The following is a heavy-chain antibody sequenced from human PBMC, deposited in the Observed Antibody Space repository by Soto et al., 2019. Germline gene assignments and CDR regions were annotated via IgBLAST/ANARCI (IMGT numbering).Heavy chain of an antibody. CDR1: GGSISSSSYY. CDR2: IYYSGST. J-gene: IGHJ4*02. Sequence: QLQLQESGPGLVKPSETLSLTCTVSGGSISSSSYYWGWIRQPPGKGLEWIGSIYYSGSTYYNPSLKSRVTISVDTSKNQFSLKLSSVTAADTAVYYCARRTSVWELPAYYFDYWGQGTLVTVSS. D-gene: IGHD1-26*01. CDR3: ARRTSVWELPAYYFDY. V-gene: IGHV4-39*01.